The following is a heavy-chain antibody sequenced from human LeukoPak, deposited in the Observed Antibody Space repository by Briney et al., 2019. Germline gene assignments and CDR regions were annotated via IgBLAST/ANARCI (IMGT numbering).Heavy chain of an antibody. Sequence: QPGGSLRLPCAASGFTFSSYWMHWVRQAPGKGLVWVSRINSDGSTTSHADSVKGRFTISRDNAKNTLFLQMNSLRAEDTAVYYCARGGSSSWYGSWGQGTLVTVSS. CDR3: ARGGSSSWYGS. CDR1: GFTFSSYW. CDR2: INSDGSTT. J-gene: IGHJ5*01. V-gene: IGHV3-74*01. D-gene: IGHD6-13*01.